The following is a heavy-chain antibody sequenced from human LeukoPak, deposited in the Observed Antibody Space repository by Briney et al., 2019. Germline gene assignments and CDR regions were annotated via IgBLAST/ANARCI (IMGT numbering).Heavy chain of an antibody. D-gene: IGHD3-22*01. CDR3: AGTYYFDTGGYYHYSL. J-gene: IGHJ4*02. CDR2: INHSGST. V-gene: IGHV4-34*01. CDR1: GGSISSYY. Sequence: ETLSLTCTVSGGSISSYYWSWIRQPPGKGLEWIGEINHSGSTNYNPSLKSRVTISVDTSKNQFSLKLSSVTAADTAVYYCAGTYYFDTGGYYHYSLWGQGTLVTVSS.